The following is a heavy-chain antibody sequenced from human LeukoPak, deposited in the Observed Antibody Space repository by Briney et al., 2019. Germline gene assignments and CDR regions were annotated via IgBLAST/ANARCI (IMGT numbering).Heavy chain of an antibody. CDR1: GFTFSDFY. J-gene: IGHJ3*02. CDR2: ISTSGTTI. CDR3: AKGGSRLFSHI. Sequence: GGSLRLSCAASGFTFSDFYMGWIRQAPGKGLEWVSYISTSGTTIYYADSVKGRFTISRDSAKNSLYLQMNSLSAEDTAVYYCAKGGSRLFSHIWGQGTMVTVSS. D-gene: IGHD3-3*01. V-gene: IGHV3-11*04.